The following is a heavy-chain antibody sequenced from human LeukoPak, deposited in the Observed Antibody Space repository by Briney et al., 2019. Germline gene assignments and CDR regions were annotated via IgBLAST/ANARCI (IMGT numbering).Heavy chain of an antibody. D-gene: IGHD2-15*01. V-gene: IGHV3-23*01. Sequence: PGGSLRLSCAASGFTFSSYAMSWVRQAPWKGLEWVSGISGSGGSTYYADSVRGRFTMSRDNSKNTLYLQMNSLRAEDTAVYYCAKIGPKDRAYYYYGMDVWGQGTTVTVSS. CDR2: ISGSGGST. CDR3: AKIGPKDRAYYYYGMDV. CDR1: GFTFSSYA. J-gene: IGHJ6*02.